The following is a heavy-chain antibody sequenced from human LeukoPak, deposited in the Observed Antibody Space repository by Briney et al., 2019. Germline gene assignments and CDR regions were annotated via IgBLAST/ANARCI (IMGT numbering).Heavy chain of an antibody. CDR3: ARAVMGSNYADY. J-gene: IGHJ4*02. Sequence: GASVKVSCKASGYTFTNYDINWVRQAAGQGLEWMGWMNPNSGDTGYVEKFQGRVTMTRDTSMNTAYMELSSLRSEDTAVYYCARAVMGSNYADYWGQGTLVTVSS. D-gene: IGHD4-11*01. CDR1: GYTFTNYD. CDR2: MNPNSGDT. V-gene: IGHV1-8*01.